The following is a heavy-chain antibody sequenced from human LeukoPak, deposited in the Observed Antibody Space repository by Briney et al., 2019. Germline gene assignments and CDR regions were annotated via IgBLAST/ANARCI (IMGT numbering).Heavy chain of an antibody. Sequence: GGSLRLSCAASGFTLSSYWMSWVRQAPGKGLEWVANIKQDGIEKYYMDSVKGRFTISRDNAKNSLYLQMNSLRAEDTAVYYCAREAGGGYYFDYWGQGTLVTVSS. CDR2: IKQDGIEK. D-gene: IGHD3-16*01. CDR1: GFTLSSYW. J-gene: IGHJ4*02. CDR3: AREAGGGYYFDY. V-gene: IGHV3-7*01.